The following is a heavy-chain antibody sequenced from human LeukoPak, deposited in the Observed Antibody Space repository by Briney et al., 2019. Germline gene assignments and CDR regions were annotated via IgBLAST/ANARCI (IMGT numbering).Heavy chain of an antibody. Sequence: GGSLRLSCAASGFTLSSYWMSWVRQAPGKGLEWVANIKQDGREIYYVDSVKGRFTISRDNAKNSLYLQMNSLRAEDTAVYYCARDRFRYSSSWHHFDYWGQGTLVTVSS. D-gene: IGHD6-13*01. CDR3: ARDRFRYSSSWHHFDY. J-gene: IGHJ4*02. CDR2: IKQDGREI. CDR1: GFTLSSYW. V-gene: IGHV3-7*01.